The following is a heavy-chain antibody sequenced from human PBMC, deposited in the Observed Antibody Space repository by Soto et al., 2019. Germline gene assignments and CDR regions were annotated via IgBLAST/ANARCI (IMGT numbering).Heavy chain of an antibody. Sequence: GGSLRLSCAASGFTFSTYWMQWVRQVPGEGLVWVSSISENGGITTYADSVKGRFTISRDNAKNTLYLQMNGLRVEDTAIYYCAREYYSSWPHWGQGTLVTVSS. CDR1: GFTFSTYW. J-gene: IGHJ1*01. CDR2: ISENGGIT. D-gene: IGHD2-21*01. V-gene: IGHV3-74*01. CDR3: AREYYSSWPH.